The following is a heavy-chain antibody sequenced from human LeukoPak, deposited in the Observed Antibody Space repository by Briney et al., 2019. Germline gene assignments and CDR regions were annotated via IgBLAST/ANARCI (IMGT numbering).Heavy chain of an antibody. CDR2: IYYSGST. J-gene: IGHJ6*03. D-gene: IGHD5-12*01. CDR1: GGSISSYY. Sequence: PSETLSLTCTVSGGSISSYYWSWIRQPPGKGLEWIGYIYYSGSTNYNPSLKSRVTISVDTSKNQFSLKLSSVTAADTAVYYCARGQSGYDPYYYYYMDVWGKGTTVTVSS. CDR3: ARGQSGYDPYYYYYMDV. V-gene: IGHV4-59*01.